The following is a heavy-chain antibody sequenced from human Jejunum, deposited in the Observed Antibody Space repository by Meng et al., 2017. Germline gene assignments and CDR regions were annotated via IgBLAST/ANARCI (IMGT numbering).Heavy chain of an antibody. V-gene: IGHV6-1*01. CDR3: TTWYGEY. D-gene: IGHD3-10*01. CDR2: TYYRSEWHN. J-gene: IGHJ4*02. Sequence: QVQLQHSGPGLLRPSQPLSLTCAISGDSVSSNRALWHWVRQSPSRGLEWLGQTYYRSEWHNHYGVSVRGRITINADTSRNHFSLHLDSVTPEDTAVYYCTTWYGEYWGQGTLVTVSS. CDR1: GDSVSSNRAL.